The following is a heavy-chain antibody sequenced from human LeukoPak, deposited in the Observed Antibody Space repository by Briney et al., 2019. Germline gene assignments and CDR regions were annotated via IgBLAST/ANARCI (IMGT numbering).Heavy chain of an antibody. J-gene: IGHJ4*02. Sequence: SETLSLTCTVSGGSISSSSYYWGWIRQPPGKGLEWIGSIYYSGSTYYNPSLKSRVTISVDTSKNQFSLKLSSVTAADTAVYYCEGGVYGDWGAKNYWGQGSLVTVSS. V-gene: IGHV4-39*01. CDR3: EGGVYGDWGAKNY. CDR1: GGSISSSSYY. D-gene: IGHD4-17*01. CDR2: IYYSGST.